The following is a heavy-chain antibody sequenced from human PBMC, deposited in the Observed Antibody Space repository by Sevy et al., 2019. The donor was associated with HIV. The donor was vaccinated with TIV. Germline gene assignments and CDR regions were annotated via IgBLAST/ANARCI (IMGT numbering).Heavy chain of an antibody. V-gene: IGHV3-7*01. J-gene: IGHJ4*02. CDR3: AKGGVVVPAAKPFDY. D-gene: IGHD2-2*02. CDR1: GFTFSSYW. Sequence: GGSLRLSCAASGFTFSSYWMSWVRQAPGKGLEWVANIKQDGSEKYYVDSVKGRFTISRDNAKNSLYLQMNSLRAEDTAVYYCAKGGVVVPAAKPFDYWCQGTLVTVSS. CDR2: IKQDGSEK.